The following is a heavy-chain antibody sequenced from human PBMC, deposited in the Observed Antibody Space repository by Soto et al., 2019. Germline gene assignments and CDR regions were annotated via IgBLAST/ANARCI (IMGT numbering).Heavy chain of an antibody. V-gene: IGHV3-33*01. CDR2: IWYDGSNK. Sequence: GGSLRLSCAASGFTFSSYGMHWVRQAPGKGLEWVAVIWYDGSNKYYADSVKGRFTISRDNSKNTLYLQMNSLRAEDTAVYYCARVRNIVVVPAANHYYGMDVWGQGTTVTVSS. CDR1: GFTFSSYG. D-gene: IGHD2-2*01. J-gene: IGHJ6*02. CDR3: ARVRNIVVVPAANHYYGMDV.